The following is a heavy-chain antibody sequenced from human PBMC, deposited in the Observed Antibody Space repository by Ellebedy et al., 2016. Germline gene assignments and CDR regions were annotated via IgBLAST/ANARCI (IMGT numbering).Heavy chain of an antibody. V-gene: IGHV3-11*01. CDR2: ISSSGNTV. CDR3: ARTSWNDEMY. D-gene: IGHD1-1*01. J-gene: IGHJ4*02. CDR1: GFTFSNYY. Sequence: GGSLRLSCAASGFTFSNYYMTWIRQAPGKGLEWVSYISSSGNTVDYADSVKGRFTISRDNAKNSLYLQMNSLRAEDTAVYYCARTSWNDEMYWGQGTLVTVSS.